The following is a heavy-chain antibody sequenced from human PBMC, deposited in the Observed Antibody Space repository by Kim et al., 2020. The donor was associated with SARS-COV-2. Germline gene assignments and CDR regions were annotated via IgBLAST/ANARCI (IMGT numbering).Heavy chain of an antibody. CDR2: MNPNSGNT. D-gene: IGHD1-26*01. J-gene: IGHJ4*02. Sequence: ASVKVSCKASGYTFTSYDINWVRQATGQGLEWMGWMNPNSGNTGYAQKFQGRVTMTRNTSISTAYMELSSLRSEDTAVYYCARADRGIVGATVYYFDYWGQGTLATVSS. V-gene: IGHV1-8*02. CDR1: GYTFTSYD. CDR3: ARADRGIVGATVYYFDY.